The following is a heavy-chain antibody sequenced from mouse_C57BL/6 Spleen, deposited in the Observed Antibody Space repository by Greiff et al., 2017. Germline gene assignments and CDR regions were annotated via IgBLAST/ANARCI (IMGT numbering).Heavy chain of an antibody. CDR1: GYSFTGYY. Sequence: EVHLVESGPELVKPGASVKISCKASGYSFTGYYMNWVKQSPEKSLEWIGEINPSTGGTTYNQKFKAKATLTVDKSSRTAYMQLKSLTSEDSAVYYCARGGDYDTYAMGYWGQGTSVTVAS. V-gene: IGHV1-42*01. CDR2: INPSTGGT. J-gene: IGHJ4*01. CDR3: ARGGDYDTYAMGY. D-gene: IGHD2-4*01.